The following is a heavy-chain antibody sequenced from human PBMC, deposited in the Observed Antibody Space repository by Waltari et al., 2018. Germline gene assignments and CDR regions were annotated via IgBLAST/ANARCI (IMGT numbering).Heavy chain of an antibody. V-gene: IGHV3-23*01. Sequence: EVQLLESGGGLVQPGGSLRLSCAASGFTFSNYAMSWVRQAPGKGLEWVSTFSNSGGWTYYADSVKGRFTISRDNSRSTLHLQINSLRAEDTALYYCAKAYDYGSDNNYQTFDYWGQGTLVTVSS. D-gene: IGHD3-10*01. CDR2: FSNSGGWT. CDR3: AKAYDYGSDNNYQTFDY. CDR1: GFTFSNYA. J-gene: IGHJ4*02.